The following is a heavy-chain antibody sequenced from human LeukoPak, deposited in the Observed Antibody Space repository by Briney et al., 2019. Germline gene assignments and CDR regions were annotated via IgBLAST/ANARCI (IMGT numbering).Heavy chain of an antibody. J-gene: IGHJ4*02. D-gene: IGHD4-23*01. CDR1: GGTFSSYA. CDR3: AIDYGGNFYYFDY. V-gene: IGHV1-69*13. Sequence: ASVKVSCEASGGTFSSYAISWVRQAPGQGLEWMGGIIPIFGTANYAQKFQGRVTITADESTSTAYMELSSLRSEDTAVYYCAIDYGGNFYYFDYWGQGTLVTVSS. CDR2: IIPIFGTA.